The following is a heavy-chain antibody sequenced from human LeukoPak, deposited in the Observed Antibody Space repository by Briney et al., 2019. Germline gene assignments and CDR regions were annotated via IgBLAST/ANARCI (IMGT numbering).Heavy chain of an antibody. D-gene: IGHD4-17*01. CDR2: IWYDGSNK. J-gene: IGHJ4*02. Sequence: PGGSLRLSCAASGITFSSYGMHWVRQAPGKGLEWVAVIWYDGSNKYYADSVKGRFTISRDNSKNTLYLQMNSLRAEDTAVYYCARDRDYGRFDYWGQGTLVTVSS. CDR3: ARDRDYGRFDY. V-gene: IGHV3-33*01. CDR1: GITFSSYG.